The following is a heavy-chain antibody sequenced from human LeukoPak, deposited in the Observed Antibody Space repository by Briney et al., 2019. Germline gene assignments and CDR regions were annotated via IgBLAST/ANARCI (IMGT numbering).Heavy chain of an antibody. CDR1: GGSFSGYY. D-gene: IGHD3-10*01. CDR3: AGRGGAVMVRGMDV. J-gene: IGHJ6*02. V-gene: IGHV4-34*01. Sequence: PSETLSLTCAVYGGSFSGYYWTWIRQPPGKGLEWIGEINHSGSTNYNASLKSRITISVDTSKNQFSLKLNSVTAADTAVYYCAGRGGAVMVRGMDVWGQGTRVTVSS. CDR2: INHSGST.